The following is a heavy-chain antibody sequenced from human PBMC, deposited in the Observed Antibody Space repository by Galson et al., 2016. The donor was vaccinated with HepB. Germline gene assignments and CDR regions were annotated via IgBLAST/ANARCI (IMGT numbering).Heavy chain of an antibody. CDR3: ARGRPYYDSIGADAFDI. V-gene: IGHV1-46*01. CDR2: INPRGGST. J-gene: IGHJ3*02. CDR1: GYTFTTYY. D-gene: IGHD3-22*01. Sequence: QSGAEVKRPGASVKVSCKASGYTFTTYYLHWVRQAPGQGLEWMGVINPRGGSTMYAQKFRGRVTMTSDTSTSTFYMDLSSLKSEDTAVFFCARGRPYYDSIGADAFDIWGQGTMLTVSS.